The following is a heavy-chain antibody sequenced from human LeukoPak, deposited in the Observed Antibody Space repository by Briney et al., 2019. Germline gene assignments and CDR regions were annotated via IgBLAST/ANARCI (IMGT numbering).Heavy chain of an antibody. V-gene: IGHV1-2*02. J-gene: IGHJ6*02. CDR3: ARGHYYSTLHV. CDR1: GYTFTGYY. Sequence: ASVKVSCKASGYTFTGYYIHWVRQAPGQGPEWMGWINPHSGATNYAQKFQGRVTVTSDTSDSTAYMELSRLTSDDTAVYYCARGHYYSTLHVWGQGTTVTVSS. CDR2: INPHSGAT.